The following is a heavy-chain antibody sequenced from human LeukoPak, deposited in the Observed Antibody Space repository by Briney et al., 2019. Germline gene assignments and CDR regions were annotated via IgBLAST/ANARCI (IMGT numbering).Heavy chain of an antibody. CDR3: ARDVAGSLDY. Sequence: RQDESEKNYVDSVKGRFTISRDNAKNSLFLQMNSLRVEDTAVYYCARDVAGSLDYWGQGTLVTVSS. D-gene: IGHD1-26*01. CDR2: RQDESEK. J-gene: IGHJ4*02. V-gene: IGHV3-7*01.